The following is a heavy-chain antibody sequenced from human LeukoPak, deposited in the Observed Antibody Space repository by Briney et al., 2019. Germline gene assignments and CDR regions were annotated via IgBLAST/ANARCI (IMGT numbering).Heavy chain of an antibody. Sequence: PSETLSLTCAVSGGSISSSNWWSWVRQPPGKGLEWIGEIYHSGSTNYNPSLKSRVTISVGKSKNQFSLKLSSVTAADTAVYYCARGRVEEYQLLRGPASADWFDPWGQGTLVTVSS. D-gene: IGHD2-2*01. CDR2: IYHSGST. CDR3: ARGRVEEYQLLRGPASADWFDP. V-gene: IGHV4-4*02. J-gene: IGHJ5*02. CDR1: GGSISSSNW.